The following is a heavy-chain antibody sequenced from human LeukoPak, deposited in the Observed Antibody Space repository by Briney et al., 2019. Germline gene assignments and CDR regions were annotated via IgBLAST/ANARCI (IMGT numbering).Heavy chain of an antibody. CDR1: GYTFTSYD. V-gene: IGHV1-2*02. CDR3: ARGEMTTVTPMGY. J-gene: IGHJ4*02. Sequence: ASVKVSCKASGYTFTSYDINWVRQATGQGLEWMGWINPNSGGTNYAQKFQGRVTMTRDTSISTAYMELSRLRSDDTAVYYCARGEMTTVTPMGYWGQGTLVTVSS. D-gene: IGHD4-11*01. CDR2: INPNSGGT.